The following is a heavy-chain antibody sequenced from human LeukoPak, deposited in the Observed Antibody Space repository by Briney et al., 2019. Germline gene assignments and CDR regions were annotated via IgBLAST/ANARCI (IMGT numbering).Heavy chain of an antibody. V-gene: IGHV1-2*06. CDR2: INAKGGDT. Sequence: ASVKVSCKASGYTFTGYYMHWVRQAPGQGLEWMGRINAKGGDTNAAQRFQGRVTMTRVTSITTAYLELSRLRSDDTAVYYCARDELYNGYYSVKYHYNGMDVWGQGTTVTVSS. CDR3: ARDELYNGYYSVKYHYNGMDV. CDR1: GYTFTGYY. D-gene: IGHD3-3*01. J-gene: IGHJ6*02.